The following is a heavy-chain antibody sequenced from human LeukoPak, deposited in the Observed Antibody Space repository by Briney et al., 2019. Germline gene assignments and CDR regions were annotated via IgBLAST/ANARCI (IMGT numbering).Heavy chain of an antibody. CDR3: AKGHYDSSGYYYYY. CDR2: ISGSGGST. J-gene: IGHJ4*02. D-gene: IGHD3-22*01. Sequence: SGGSLRLSCAASGFTFSSYAMSLVRQAPGKGLEWVSAISGSGGSTYYADSVKGRFTISRDNSKNTLYLQMNSLRAEDTAVYYCAKGHYDSSGYYYYYWGQGTLVTVSS. V-gene: IGHV3-23*01. CDR1: GFTFSSYA.